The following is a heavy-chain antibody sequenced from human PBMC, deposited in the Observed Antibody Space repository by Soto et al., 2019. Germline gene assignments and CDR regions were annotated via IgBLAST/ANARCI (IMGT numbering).Heavy chain of an antibody. J-gene: IGHJ4*02. CDR2: ISGSGGNT. Sequence: EVQLLESAGGLVQPGGSLSLSCAASGFTFSSYAMRWVRQAPGKGLEWVSAISGSGGNTYYADSVKGRFTISRDNSKNTLFLQLNSLRAEDTAVYYCAKCAGSGWYPDYWGQGTLVIVSS. V-gene: IGHV3-23*01. D-gene: IGHD6-19*01. CDR1: GFTFSSYA. CDR3: AKCAGSGWYPDY.